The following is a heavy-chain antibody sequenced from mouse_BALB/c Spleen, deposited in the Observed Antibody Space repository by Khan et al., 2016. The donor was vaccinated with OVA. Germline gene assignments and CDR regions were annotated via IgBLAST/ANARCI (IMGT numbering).Heavy chain of an antibody. D-gene: IGHD2-1*01. J-gene: IGHJ3*01. Sequence: EVELVESGGVLVEPGGSLKLSCAATGFTFSSFVMSWVRQTPEKRLVWVATISRSATYTYYPDSVKGRFTISRDTAKNTLYLQMNSLRSDETASDEGANGNYGWGDYWGQGTLVTVST. CDR1: GFTFSSFV. CDR2: ISRSATYT. V-gene: IGHV5-9-3*01. CDR3: ANGNYGWGDY.